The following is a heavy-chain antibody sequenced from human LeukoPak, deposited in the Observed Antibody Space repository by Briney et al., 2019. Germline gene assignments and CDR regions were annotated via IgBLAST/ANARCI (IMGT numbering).Heavy chain of an antibody. J-gene: IGHJ4*02. Sequence: ASVKVSCKASGYTFTSYGISWVRQAPGQGLEWMGWISAYNGNTNYAQKLQGRVTMTTDTSTSTAYMGLRSLRSDDTAANYCARDRVHSSSPPLKYWGQGTLVTVSS. CDR3: ARDRVHSSSPPLKY. V-gene: IGHV1-18*01. CDR2: ISAYNGNT. CDR1: GYTFTSYG. D-gene: IGHD6-13*01.